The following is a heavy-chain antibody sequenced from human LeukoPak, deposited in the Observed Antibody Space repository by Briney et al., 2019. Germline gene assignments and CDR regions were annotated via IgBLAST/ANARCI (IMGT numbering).Heavy chain of an antibody. Sequence: GESLKISCKGSGYSFTSYWIGWVRQMPGKGLEWMGIIYPGDSDTRYSPSFQGQVTISADKSISTAYLQWSSLKASDTAMYYCARLGYDSSGYYPGEQAYYFDYRGQGTLVTVSS. CDR1: GYSFTSYW. D-gene: IGHD3-22*01. CDR3: ARLGYDSSGYYPGEQAYYFDY. J-gene: IGHJ4*02. CDR2: IYPGDSDT. V-gene: IGHV5-51*01.